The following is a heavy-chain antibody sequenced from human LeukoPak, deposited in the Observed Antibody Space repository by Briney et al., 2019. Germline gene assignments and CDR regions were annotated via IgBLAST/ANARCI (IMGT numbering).Heavy chain of an antibody. Sequence: ASVNVSCKASGYTFVIYGITWVRQAPGQGLEWMGFISADNGNTNYAQKFQGRVTMTTDTSTSTAYMELRSLRADDTAVYYCARCGATVTMFFDYWGQGTLVTVSS. J-gene: IGHJ4*02. CDR1: GYTFVIYG. D-gene: IGHD4-17*01. CDR2: ISADNGNT. V-gene: IGHV1-18*01. CDR3: ARCGATVTMFFDY.